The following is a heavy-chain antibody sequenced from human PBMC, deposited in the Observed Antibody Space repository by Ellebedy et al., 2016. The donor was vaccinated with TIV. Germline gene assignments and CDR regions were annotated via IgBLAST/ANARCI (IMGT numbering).Heavy chain of an antibody. CDR2: ISRSGEEK. V-gene: IGHV3-21*01. CDR1: GYLFSGYI. CDR3: VSARVVDNDY. Sequence: GESLKISXEASGYLFSGYIINWVRQAPGKGLEWVSFISRSGEEKYYAESVKGRFTISRDNAKNSLYLQMNSLRAEDTAVYYCVSARVVDNDYWGQGTLVTVSS. J-gene: IGHJ4*02. D-gene: IGHD2-15*01.